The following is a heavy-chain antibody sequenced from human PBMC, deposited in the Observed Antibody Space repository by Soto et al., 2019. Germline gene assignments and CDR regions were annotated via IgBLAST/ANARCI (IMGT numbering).Heavy chain of an antibody. D-gene: IGHD2-2*01. Sequence: ASVKVSCQASGSTFTGYYMHWVRQAPGQGLEWMGWINPNSGGTNYAQKFQGWVTMTRDTSISTAYMELGRLRSDDTAVYYCARDPGYCSSTSCYDVPHIAYYMDVWGKGTTVTVSS. CDR3: ARDPGYCSSTSCYDVPHIAYYMDV. CDR1: GSTFTGYY. CDR2: INPNSGGT. J-gene: IGHJ6*03. V-gene: IGHV1-2*04.